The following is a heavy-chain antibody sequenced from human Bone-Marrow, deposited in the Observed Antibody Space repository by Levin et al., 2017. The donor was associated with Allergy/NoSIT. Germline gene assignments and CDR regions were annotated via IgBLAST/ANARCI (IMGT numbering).Heavy chain of an antibody. J-gene: IGHJ3*01. V-gene: IGHV3-66*04. CDR1: GFTVSSNY. Sequence: GESLKISCAASGFTVSSNYMSWVRQAPGKGLEWVSVIYSGGGTYYVGSVKGRFSISRDNSKNMLFLQMNSLRVEDTAVYYCARRPGVYCSSISCYTGAFDLWGQGTMVVVSA. CDR2: IYSGGGT. CDR3: ARRPGVYCSSISCYTGAFDL. D-gene: IGHD2-2*02.